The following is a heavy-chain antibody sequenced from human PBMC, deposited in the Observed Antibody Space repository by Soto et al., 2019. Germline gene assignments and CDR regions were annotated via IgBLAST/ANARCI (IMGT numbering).Heavy chain of an antibody. Sequence: GGSLRLSCSASGFTFSSYAMHWVRQAPGRGLEWVSRLSSDGFGAAYADSVKGRFFISRDIARNTLFLQMNSLRADDTAVYYCARDLGGPDYWGRGTSVTVSS. V-gene: IGHV3-74*03. J-gene: IGHJ4*02. CDR1: GFTFSSYA. CDR3: ARDLGGPDY. D-gene: IGHD3-16*01. CDR2: LSSDGFGA.